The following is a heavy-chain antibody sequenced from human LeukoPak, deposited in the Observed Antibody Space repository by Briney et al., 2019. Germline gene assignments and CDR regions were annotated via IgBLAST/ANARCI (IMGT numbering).Heavy chain of an antibody. CDR2: IKQDGSEK. CDR1: GFTFSSYW. Sequence: GGSLRLSCAASGFTFSSYWMSWVRQAPGKGLEWGANIKQDGSEKYYVDSVKGRFTISRDNAKNSLYLQMNSLRAEDTAVYYCARVGRGFGEFVYYYYYYMDVWGKGTTVSVSS. CDR3: ARVGRGFGEFVYYYYYYMDV. J-gene: IGHJ6*03. D-gene: IGHD3-10*01. V-gene: IGHV3-7*01.